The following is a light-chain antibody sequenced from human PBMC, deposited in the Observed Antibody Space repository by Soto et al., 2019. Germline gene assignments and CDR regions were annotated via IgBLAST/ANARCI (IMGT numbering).Light chain of an antibody. CDR1: NIGSKT. CDR2: DDS. Sequence: SYELAQPPSMSVAPGQTARITCGGNNIGSKTVHWYQQKAGQAPVLVVYDDSDRPSGIPERFSGSNSGNTATLTISRVEAGDEAHYYCQVWDVSTVHYVFGTGTKVTVL. J-gene: IGLJ1*01. V-gene: IGLV3-21*02. CDR3: QVWDVSTVHYV.